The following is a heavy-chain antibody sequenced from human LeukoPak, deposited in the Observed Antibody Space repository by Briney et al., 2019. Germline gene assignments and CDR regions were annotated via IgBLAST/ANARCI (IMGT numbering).Heavy chain of an antibody. J-gene: IGHJ3*02. CDR1: GFTFSSYG. D-gene: IGHD1-26*01. V-gene: IGHV3-30*02. Sequence: TGGSLRLSCAASGFTFSSYGMHWVRQAPGKGLEWVAFIRYDGSNKYYADSVKGRFTISRDNSKNTLYLQMNSLRAEDTAVYYCAKDPGELPINDAFDIWGQGTMVTVSS. CDR3: AKDPGELPINDAFDI. CDR2: IRYDGSNK.